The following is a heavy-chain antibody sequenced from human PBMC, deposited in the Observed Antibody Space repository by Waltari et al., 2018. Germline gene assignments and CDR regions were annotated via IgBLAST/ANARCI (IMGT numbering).Heavy chain of an antibody. Sequence: QVQLVQSGAEVKKPGASVKVSCKVSGYTLTELSMHWVRQAPGKGLEWMGGFDPEDGGTNYAKKVQGRVTMTEDTSTDTAYMELSSLRSEDTAVYYCATTLYYYGSGALAVYFDYWGQGTLVTVSS. CDR3: ATTLYYYGSGALAVYFDY. J-gene: IGHJ4*02. CDR1: GYTLTELS. V-gene: IGHV1-24*01. CDR2: FDPEDGGT. D-gene: IGHD3-10*01.